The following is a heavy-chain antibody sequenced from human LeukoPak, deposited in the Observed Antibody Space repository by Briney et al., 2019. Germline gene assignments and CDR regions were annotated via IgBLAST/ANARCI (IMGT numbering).Heavy chain of an antibody. CDR2: INPESDVT. V-gene: IGHV1-2*02. D-gene: IGHD3-10*01. J-gene: IGHJ5*02. Sequence: ASVKVSCKASGYIFTGYYMHWVRQAPGQGLEWMGWINPESDVTKYAQKFQGRVTMTRDRSISTAYMELSSLRSDDTAVYYCARDLITMVRGVMGGPWSFDPWGQGTLVTVSS. CDR3: ARDLITMVRGVMGGPWSFDP. CDR1: GYIFTGYY.